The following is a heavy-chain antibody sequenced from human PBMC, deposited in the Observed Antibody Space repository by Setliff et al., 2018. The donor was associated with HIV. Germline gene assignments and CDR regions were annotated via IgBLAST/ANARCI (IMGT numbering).Heavy chain of an antibody. CDR3: ARDRIEGATDAFDI. CDR2: IYTSGST. CDR1: GGSISSGSYY. V-gene: IGHV4-61*09. Sequence: PSETLSLTCTVSGGSISSGSYYWSWIRQPAGKGLEWIGHIYTSGSTNYNPSLKSRVTISEDTSKHQFSLKLTSVTAADTAVYYCARDRIEGATDAFDIWGQGTMVTVSS. D-gene: IGHD1-26*01. J-gene: IGHJ3*02.